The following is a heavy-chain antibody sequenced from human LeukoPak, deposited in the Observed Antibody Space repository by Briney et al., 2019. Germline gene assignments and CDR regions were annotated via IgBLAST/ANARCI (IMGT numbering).Heavy chain of an antibody. CDR2: IYYSGST. CDR3: ARGIYSYVGY. J-gene: IGHJ4*02. CDR1: GGSISSSSYY. D-gene: IGHD5-18*01. V-gene: IGHV4-39*01. Sequence: PSETLSLTCTVSGGSISSSSYYWGWIRQPPGKGLEWIGSIYYSGSTYYNPSLKSRVTISVDTSKNQFSLKLSSVTAADTAVYYCARGIYSYVGYWGQGTQVTVSS.